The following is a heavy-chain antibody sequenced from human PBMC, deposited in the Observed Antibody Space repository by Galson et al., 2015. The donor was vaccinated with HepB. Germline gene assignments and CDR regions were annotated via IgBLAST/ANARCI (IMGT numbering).Heavy chain of an antibody. Sequence: SLRLSCAASGFTFSTYAMHWVRQAPGKGLECVAVISYDGSNKYYADSVKGRFTISRDSSKTTLYLQMNSLRAEDTAVYYCAREETYYDILTPEYYYYAMDVWGQGTTVTVSS. J-gene: IGHJ6*02. D-gene: IGHD3-9*01. CDR1: GFTFSTYA. CDR2: ISYDGSNK. V-gene: IGHV3-30*04. CDR3: AREETYYDILTPEYYYYAMDV.